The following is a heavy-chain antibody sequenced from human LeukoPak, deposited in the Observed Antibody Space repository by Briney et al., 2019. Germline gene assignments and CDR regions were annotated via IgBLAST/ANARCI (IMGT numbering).Heavy chain of an antibody. Sequence: PSETLSLTCTVSGGSISSYYWSWIRQPPGKGPEWIGYIYYSGSTNYNPSLKSRVTISVDTSKNQFSLKLSSVTAADTAVYYCARGSLRPEYFQHWGQGTLVTVSS. V-gene: IGHV4-59*01. CDR1: GGSISSYY. J-gene: IGHJ1*01. CDR3: ARGSLRPEYFQH. CDR2: IYYSGST.